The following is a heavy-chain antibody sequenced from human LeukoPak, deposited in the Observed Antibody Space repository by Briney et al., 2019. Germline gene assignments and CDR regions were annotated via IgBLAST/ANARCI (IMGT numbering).Heavy chain of an antibody. CDR3: ARDRDCSSSSCYPFEY. D-gene: IGHD2-2*01. J-gene: IGHJ4*02. V-gene: IGHV1-2*02. Sequence: ASVKVSCKASRYTFTGYYMHWVRQAPGQGLEWMGWINPNSGNTNYAQNFQGRVTMTRDTSISTAYMELSRLRSDDTAVYYCARDRDCSSSSCYPFEYWGQGTLVTVSS. CDR1: RYTFTGYY. CDR2: INPNSGNT.